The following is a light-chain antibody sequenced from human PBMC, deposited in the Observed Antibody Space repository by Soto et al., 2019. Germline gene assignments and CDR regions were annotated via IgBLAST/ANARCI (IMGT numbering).Light chain of an antibody. CDR2: WAS. CDR3: QHYHGSPPGT. Sequence: DIVMTQSPDSLAVSLGERATINCKSSQSVLFSPSNQNYIAWYQKKPGQPPKLLIYWASTRASGVPDRFTGSGSGTDFTLTISSLQAEDVAVYYCQHYHGSPPGTFGPGPKW. J-gene: IGKJ3*01. CDR1: QSVLFSPSNQNY. V-gene: IGKV4-1*01.